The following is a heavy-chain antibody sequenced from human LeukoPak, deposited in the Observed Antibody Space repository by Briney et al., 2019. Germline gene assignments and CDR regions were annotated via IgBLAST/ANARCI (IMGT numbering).Heavy chain of an antibody. D-gene: IGHD3-16*01. CDR2: INSNSGGT. CDR3: ARVLVPAGGGVVDY. J-gene: IGHJ4*02. CDR1: GYTFTDYY. Sequence: ASVKVSCKASGYTFTDYYMHWVRQAPGQGLEWMGWINSNSGGTNYAQKFQGRVTMTRDTSISTAYMELSSLRSDDTAVYYCARVLVPAGGGVVDYWGQGTLVTASS. V-gene: IGHV1-2*02.